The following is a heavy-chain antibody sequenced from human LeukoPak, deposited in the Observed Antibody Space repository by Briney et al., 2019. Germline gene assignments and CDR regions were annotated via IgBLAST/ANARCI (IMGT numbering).Heavy chain of an antibody. V-gene: IGHV4-59*08. CDR3: ARGLGRGVIVTEGWFDP. D-gene: IGHD3-10*01. CDR2: IYYSGST. CDR1: GGSISSYY. J-gene: IGHJ5*02. Sequence: PSETLSLTCTVSGGSISSYYWSWIRQPPGKGLEWIGYIYYSGSTHYNPSLKSRVTISEDTSKNQFSLNLTSVTSADTAVYYCARGLGRGVIVTEGWFDPWGQGILVTVSS.